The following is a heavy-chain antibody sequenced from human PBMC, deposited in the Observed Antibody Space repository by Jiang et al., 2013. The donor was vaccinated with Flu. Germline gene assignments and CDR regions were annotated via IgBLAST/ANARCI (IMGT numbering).Heavy chain of an antibody. V-gene: IGHV3-20*04. Sequence: QLVESGGGVVRPGGSLRLSCAASGFTFEDSGMTWVRQAPGKGLEWVSGINWNGETIGYADSVKGRFTISRDDAKNSVYLQMNSLRAEDTALYYCAKDGSGWCRDYWGQGTLVTVSS. CDR2: INWNGETI. CDR1: GFTFEDSG. J-gene: IGHJ4*02. D-gene: IGHD6-19*01. CDR3: AKDGSGWCRDY.